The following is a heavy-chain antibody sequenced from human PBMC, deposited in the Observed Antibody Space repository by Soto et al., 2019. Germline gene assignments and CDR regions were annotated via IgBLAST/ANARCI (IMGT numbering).Heavy chain of an antibody. CDR3: ARSVPAAMDYYYYYGMDV. CDR1: GGSISSSSYY. D-gene: IGHD2-2*01. CDR2: IYYSGST. J-gene: IGHJ6*02. V-gene: IGHV4-39*01. Sequence: SETLSLTCTVSGGSISSSSYYWGWIRQPPGKGLEWIGSIYYSGSTYYNPSLKSRVTISVDTSKNQFSLKLTSVTAADPAVYYCARSVPAAMDYYYYYGMDVWGQGTTVTASS.